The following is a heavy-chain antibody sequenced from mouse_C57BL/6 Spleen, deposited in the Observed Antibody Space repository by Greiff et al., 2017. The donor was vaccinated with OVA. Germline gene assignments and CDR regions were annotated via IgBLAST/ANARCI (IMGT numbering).Heavy chain of an antibody. V-gene: IGHV1-50*01. Sequence: QVHVKQPGAELVKPGASVKLSCKASGYTFTSYWMQWVKQRPGQGLEWIGEIDPSDSYTNYNQKFKGKATLTVDTSSSTAYMQLSSLTSEDSAVYYCARYYDYDGDAMDYWGQGTSVTVSS. CDR2: IDPSDSYT. CDR1: GYTFTSYW. D-gene: IGHD2-4*01. CDR3: ARYYDYDGDAMDY. J-gene: IGHJ4*01.